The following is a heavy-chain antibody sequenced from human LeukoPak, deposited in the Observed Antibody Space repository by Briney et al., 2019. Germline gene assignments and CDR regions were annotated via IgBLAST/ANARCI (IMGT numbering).Heavy chain of an antibody. V-gene: IGHV1-2*02. CDR2: INPNSGGT. Sequence: RASVKVSCKASGYTVTSYLISWVRQAPGQGLEWMGWINPNSGGTNYAQKFQGRVTMTRDTSISTAYMELSRLRSDDTAVYYCARDGAPLSSYYYYYYMDVWGKGTTVTISS. CDR1: GYTVTSYL. J-gene: IGHJ6*03. D-gene: IGHD2-15*01. CDR3: ARDGAPLSSYYYYYYMDV.